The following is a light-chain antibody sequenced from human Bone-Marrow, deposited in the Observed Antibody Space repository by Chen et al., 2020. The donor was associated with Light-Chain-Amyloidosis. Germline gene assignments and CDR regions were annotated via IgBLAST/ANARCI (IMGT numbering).Light chain of an antibody. CDR3: QQRRSWPLT. J-gene: IGKJ4*01. Sequence: EIVLTQSPATLSLSPGERATLSCRASQSVNSFLGWYQQKPGQAPRLLIYDASNRATGIPARFSGSGSGTDFTLTISSLEPDDFAVYYCQQRRSWPLTFGEGTKVEIK. V-gene: IGKV3-11*01. CDR1: QSVNSF. CDR2: DAS.